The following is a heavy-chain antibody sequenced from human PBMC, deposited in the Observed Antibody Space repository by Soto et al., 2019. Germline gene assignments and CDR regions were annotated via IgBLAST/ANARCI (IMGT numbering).Heavy chain of an antibody. CDR2: IRSKVYGGTI. CDR1: GFSFGDYA. D-gene: IGHD3-16*01. V-gene: IGHV3-49*03. Sequence: GGSLRLSCRGSGFSFGDYAINWFRQSPGKGLECVGFIRSKVYGGTIEYAASVKGRFSISRDDSKSIAYLQMNSLRTDDTAVYYCTRDGVQTTDFDYRYYGLDVWGPGTTVTVSS. J-gene: IGHJ6*02. CDR3: TRDGVQTTDFDYRYYGLDV.